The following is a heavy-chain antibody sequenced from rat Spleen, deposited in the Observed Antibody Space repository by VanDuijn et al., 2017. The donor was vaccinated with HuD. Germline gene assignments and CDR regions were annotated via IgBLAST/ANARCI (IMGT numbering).Heavy chain of an antibody. CDR1: GFTFSDYN. D-gene: IGHD1-4*01. J-gene: IGHJ4*01. Sequence: EVQLVESDGGLVQPGRSLKLSCAASGFTFSDYNMAWVRQAPKKGLEWVATIIYDGSRTYYRDSVKGRFTISRDNAKSTLYLQMNSLRSEDTATYYCARPGITSYVMDAWGQGASVTVSS. CDR2: IIYDGSRT. CDR3: ARPGITSYVMDA. V-gene: IGHV5S10*01.